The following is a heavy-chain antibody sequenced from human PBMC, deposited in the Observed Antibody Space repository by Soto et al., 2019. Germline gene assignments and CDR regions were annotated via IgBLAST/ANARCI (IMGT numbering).Heavy chain of an antibody. CDR1: GGSISSGDYY. CDR3: ARDRVYYDPHYYYYGMDV. CDR2: IYYSGST. V-gene: IGHV4-30-4*01. J-gene: IGHJ6*02. Sequence: PSETLSLTCTVSGGSISSGDYYWSWIRQPPGKGLEWIGYIYYSGSTYYNPSLKSRVTISVDTSKNQFSLKLSSVTAADTAVYYFARDRVYYDPHYYYYGMDVWGQGTTVTVSS. D-gene: IGHD3-3*01.